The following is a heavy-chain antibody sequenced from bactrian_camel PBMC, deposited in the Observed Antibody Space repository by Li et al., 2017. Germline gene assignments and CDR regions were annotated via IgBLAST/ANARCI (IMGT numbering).Heavy chain of an antibody. CDR2: ISTDDGII. Sequence: HVQLVESGGGSVHSGGSLRLSCENSGGTINDKCLGWFRQAPGREREAVASISTDDGIIDYADSVKGRFTISQDSFKGTLYLEMEALKPEDTAMYYCAADPYMTCIPPNVPRFDFLGQGTQVTVS. CDR1: GGTINDKC. D-gene: IGHD3*01. V-gene: IGHV3S54*01. J-gene: IGHJ4*01.